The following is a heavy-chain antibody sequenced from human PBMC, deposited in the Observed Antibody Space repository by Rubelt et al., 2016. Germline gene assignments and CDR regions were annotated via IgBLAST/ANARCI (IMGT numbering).Heavy chain of an antibody. V-gene: IGHV4-31*03. J-gene: IGHJ4*02. CDR1: GDSISNGGYY. Sequence: QVQLQESGPGLVKPSQTLALTCTVSGDSISNGGYYWSWIRQHPGKGLEWIGYIYYSGSTYYNPSLKNRVTLSVDTSKNHISLRRSSVTAADTAVYYCARAYSYAYGYWGQGTLVTVSS. CDR3: ARAYSYAYGY. CDR2: IYYSGST. D-gene: IGHD5-18*01.